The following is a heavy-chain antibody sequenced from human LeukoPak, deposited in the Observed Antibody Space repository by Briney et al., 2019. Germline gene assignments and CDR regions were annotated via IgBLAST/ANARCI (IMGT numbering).Heavy chain of an antibody. CDR3: ARVWGAIDY. V-gene: IGHV1-8*01. CDR2: MNPKSGNT. J-gene: IGHJ4*02. CDR1: GYTFTNYD. D-gene: IGHD1-26*01. Sequence: ASVKVSCKTSGYTFTNYDINWVRQATGQGLEWMGWMNPKSGNTGSAQRFQGRVTMTRDTSISTAYMELSSLRSEDTAVYYCARVWGAIDYWGQGAWSPSPQ.